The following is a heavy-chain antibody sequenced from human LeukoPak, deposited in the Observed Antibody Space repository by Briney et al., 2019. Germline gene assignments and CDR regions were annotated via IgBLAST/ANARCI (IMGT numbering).Heavy chain of an antibody. V-gene: IGHV1-18*01. CDR1: RYTFTSYG. D-gene: IGHD6-19*01. CDR3: AREGIAVASNAFDI. Sequence: GASVKVSCKASRYTFTSYGISWVRQAPGQGLEWMGWISAYNGNTNYAQKLQGRVTMTTDTSTSTAYMELRSLRSDDTAAYYCAREGIAVASNAFDIWGRGTMVTVSS. CDR2: ISAYNGNT. J-gene: IGHJ3*02.